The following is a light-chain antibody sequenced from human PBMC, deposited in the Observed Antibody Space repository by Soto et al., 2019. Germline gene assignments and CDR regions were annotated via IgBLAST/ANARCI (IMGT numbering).Light chain of an antibody. Sequence: QSVLTQPASVSGSPGQSITISCTGTSSDVGGYNHVSWYQQHPGKAPKLMIFDVSNRPSGVSNRFSGSKSGNTASLTISGLQAEYEADYYCSSYASSSTLVLFGGGTKLTVL. J-gene: IGLJ3*02. CDR2: DVS. CDR1: SSDVGGYNH. V-gene: IGLV2-14*01. CDR3: SSYASSSTLVL.